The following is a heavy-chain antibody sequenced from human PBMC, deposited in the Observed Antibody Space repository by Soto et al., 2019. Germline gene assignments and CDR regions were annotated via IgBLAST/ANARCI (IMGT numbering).Heavy chain of an antibody. CDR3: ARSPRTRPCFDS. Sequence: PGESLMISCQCSGYTFSNFWIGWVCELPAQGLEWMGVMDPVDHETRYSPSFHGKVTISADKSINPAYLQWNSLEASDTAFYFCARSPRTRPCFDSWGQGALVTVSS. J-gene: IGHJ4*02. V-gene: IGHV5-51*01. CDR2: MDPVDHET. CDR1: GYTFSNFW.